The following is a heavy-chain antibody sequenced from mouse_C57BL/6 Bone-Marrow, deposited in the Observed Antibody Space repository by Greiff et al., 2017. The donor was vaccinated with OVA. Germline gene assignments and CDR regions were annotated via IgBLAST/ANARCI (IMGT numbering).Heavy chain of an antibody. V-gene: IGHV1-82*01. CDR1: GYAFSSSW. Sequence: VQLQQSGPELVKPGASVKISCKASGYAFSSSWMNWVKQRPGKGLEWIGRIYPGDGDTNYNGKFKGKATLTADKSSSTAYMQLSSLTSEDSAVYFCARGWSHYYAMDYWGQGTSVTVSS. D-gene: IGHD1-1*02. CDR2: IYPGDGDT. J-gene: IGHJ4*01. CDR3: ARGWSHYYAMDY.